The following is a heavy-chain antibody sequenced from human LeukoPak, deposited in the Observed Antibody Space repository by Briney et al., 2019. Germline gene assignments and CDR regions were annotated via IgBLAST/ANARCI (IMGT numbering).Heavy chain of an antibody. D-gene: IGHD3-10*01. V-gene: IGHV3-15*01. J-gene: IGHJ3*02. CDR3: TTDLFWEYYYGAFDI. Sequence: GGSLRLSCAASGFTFVNAWMSWVRQAPGKGLEWVGRIKSKADGGTTDYAAPVKGRFTISRDDSKNTLYLQMNSLKTEDTAVYYCTTDLFWEYYYGAFDIWGQGTMVTVSS. CDR2: IKSKADGGTT. CDR1: GFTFVNAW.